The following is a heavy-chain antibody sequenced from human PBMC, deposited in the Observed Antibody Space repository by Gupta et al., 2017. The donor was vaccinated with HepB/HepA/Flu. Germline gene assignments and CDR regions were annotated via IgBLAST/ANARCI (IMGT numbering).Heavy chain of an antibody. D-gene: IGHD3-22*01. V-gene: IGHV3-20*04. CDR2: INWNGVRK. Sequence: EVQLVESGGGVVRPGGSLRLSCEASGFTFDDYGMSWVRQAPGKGLEWVSGINWNGVRKGYADSVKGRFTISRDNAKNSLHLHMNSLRAEDTAFYYCAKGAGSSAFYYNSWGQGTLVTVSS. CDR1: GFTFDDYG. J-gene: IGHJ4*02. CDR3: AKGAGSSAFYYNS.